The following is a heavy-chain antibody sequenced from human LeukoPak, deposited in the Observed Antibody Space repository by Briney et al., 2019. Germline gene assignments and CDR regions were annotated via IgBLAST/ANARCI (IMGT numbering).Heavy chain of an antibody. V-gene: IGHV4-59*01. CDR3: ARDIREVGESHYFDY. D-gene: IGHD1-26*01. Sequence: SETLSLNCTVSGFSITTYYWSWIRQSPGNGLEWIGQIHSSGSTTYNPSLKSRVTISLDTSKNQFSLYLSSVTAADTAVYYCARDIREVGESHYFDYWGQGTLVTVTS. CDR1: GFSITTYY. CDR2: IHSSGST. J-gene: IGHJ4*02.